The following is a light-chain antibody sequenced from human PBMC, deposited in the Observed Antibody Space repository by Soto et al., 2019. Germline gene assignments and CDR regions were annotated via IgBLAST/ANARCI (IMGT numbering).Light chain of an antibody. V-gene: IGKV4-1*01. CDR3: QQYYVTPPIT. J-gene: IGKJ3*01. Sequence: IVMTQSPDSLAVSLGERATINCKSSQSVLYSSNNKNYLAWYQQKPGQPPKLLIYWASTRESGVPDRFSGSGSVTDFTLTISGLQAEDVAVYYCQQYYVTPPITFGPGTKVDIK. CDR1: QSVLYSSNNKNY. CDR2: WAS.